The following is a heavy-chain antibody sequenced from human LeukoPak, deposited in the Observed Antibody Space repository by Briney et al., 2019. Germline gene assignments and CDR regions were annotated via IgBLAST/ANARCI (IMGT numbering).Heavy chain of an antibody. CDR2: IYHSGST. D-gene: IGHD2-15*01. V-gene: IGHV4-30-2*01. CDR3: ARSEDKKRDPVDY. CDR1: GGSISSGGYS. J-gene: IGHJ4*02. Sequence: SQTLSLTCAVSGGSISSGGYSWSWIRQPPGKGLEWLGYIYHSGSTYYNPSLKSRVTISVDRSKNQYSLKLSSVTAADTAVYYCARSEDKKRDPVDYWGQGTLVTVSS.